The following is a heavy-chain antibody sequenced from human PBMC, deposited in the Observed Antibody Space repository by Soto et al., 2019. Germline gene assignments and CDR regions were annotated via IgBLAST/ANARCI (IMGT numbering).Heavy chain of an antibody. CDR3: ARVIGSYAWVADYYYYYGMDV. CDR1: GYTFTGYY. CDR2: INPNSGGT. Sequence: ASVKVSCKASGYTFTGYYMHWVRQAPGQGLEWMGWINPNSGGTNYAQKFQGWVTMTRDTSISTAYMELSRLRSDDTAVYYCARVIGSYAWVADYYYYYGMDVWGQGTTVTVSS. V-gene: IGHV1-2*04. J-gene: IGHJ6*02. D-gene: IGHD3-16*01.